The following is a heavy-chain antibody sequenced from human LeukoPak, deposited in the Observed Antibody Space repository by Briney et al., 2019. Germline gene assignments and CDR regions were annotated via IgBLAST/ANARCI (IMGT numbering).Heavy chain of an antibody. CDR2: IKGDGSST. J-gene: IGHJ4*02. Sequence: PGGSRRLSCAASGFTFSTYWMHWVRQAPGKGLVWVARIKGDGSSTIYADSVKGRFTISRDNSKNTLYLQTSSLRAEDTAVYYCARASTTVPNLLDHWGRGTLVTVSS. V-gene: IGHV3-74*01. D-gene: IGHD4-17*01. CDR3: ARASTTVPNLLDH. CDR1: GFTFSTYW.